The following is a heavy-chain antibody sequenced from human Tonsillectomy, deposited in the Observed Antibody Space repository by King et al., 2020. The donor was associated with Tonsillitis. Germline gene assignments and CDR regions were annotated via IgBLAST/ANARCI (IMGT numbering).Heavy chain of an antibody. Sequence: TLKESGPTLVKPTQTLTLTCTFSGFSLTTSGVGVGWTRQPPGKALDLLALLYWNDDKRYSPSLKSRLTTTKDTSKNQVVLTMANMDPVDTATYYCAHKWIWERNRSYFDYWGQGTLVTVSS. V-gene: IGHV2-5*01. J-gene: IGHJ4*02. CDR1: GFSLTTSGVG. D-gene: IGHD3-16*02. CDR2: LYWNDDK. CDR3: AHKWIWERNRSYFDY.